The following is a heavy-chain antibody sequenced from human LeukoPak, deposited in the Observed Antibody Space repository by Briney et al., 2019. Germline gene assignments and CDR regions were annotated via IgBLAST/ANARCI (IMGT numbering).Heavy chain of an antibody. J-gene: IGHJ3*01. CDR2: IWYDGSKE. D-gene: IGHD1-1*01. Sequence: PGRSLRLSCAASGFTFRTYGFHWVRRAPDKGLEWVAVIWYDGSKEYYTDSVKGRFTISKDNSKNTVYLQMDSLRADDTALYYCARDIQVGTFDVWGQGTMVTVSS. CDR3: ARDIQVGTFDV. CDR1: GFTFRTYG. V-gene: IGHV3-33*01.